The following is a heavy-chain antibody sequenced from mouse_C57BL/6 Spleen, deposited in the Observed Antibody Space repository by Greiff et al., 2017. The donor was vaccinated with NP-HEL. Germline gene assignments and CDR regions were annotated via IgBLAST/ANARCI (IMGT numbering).Heavy chain of an antibody. CDR1: GYTFTSYW. V-gene: IGHV1-55*01. J-gene: IGHJ4*01. CDR2: IYPGSGST. CDR3: ARCGITTDYMDY. Sequence: VQLQQPGAELVKPGASVKMSCKASGYTFTSYWITWVKQRPGQGLEWIGDIYPGSGSTNYNEKFKSKATLTVDTSSSTAYMQLSSLTSEDSAVYYCARCGITTDYMDYWGQGTSVTVSS. D-gene: IGHD2-4*01.